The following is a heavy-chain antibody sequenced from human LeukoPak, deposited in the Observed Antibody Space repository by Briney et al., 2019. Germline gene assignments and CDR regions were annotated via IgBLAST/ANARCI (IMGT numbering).Heavy chain of an antibody. Sequence: PSQTLSLTCTVSGGSISSGGYYWSWIRQHPGKGLEWIGYIYYSGSSYYNPSLKSRVTISVDTSKNQFSLKLSSVTAADTAVYYCAGAFQGWLQYFDYWGQGTLVTVSS. CDR2: IYYSGSS. V-gene: IGHV4-31*03. J-gene: IGHJ4*02. CDR3: AGAFQGWLQYFDY. CDR1: GGSISSGGYY. D-gene: IGHD5-24*01.